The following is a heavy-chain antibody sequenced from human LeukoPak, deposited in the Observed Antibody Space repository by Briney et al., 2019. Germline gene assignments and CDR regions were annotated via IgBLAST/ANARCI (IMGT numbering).Heavy chain of an antibody. V-gene: IGHV4-59*01. Sequence: PSETLSLTCTVSGGSISSYYWSWIRQPPGKGLEWIGYIYYSGSTNYNPSLKSRVTISVDTSKNQFSLKLSSVTAADTAVYYCARRGDGYNHLDYWGQGTLVTVSS. CDR3: ARRGDGYNHLDY. D-gene: IGHD5-24*01. CDR1: GGSISSYY. CDR2: IYYSGST. J-gene: IGHJ4*02.